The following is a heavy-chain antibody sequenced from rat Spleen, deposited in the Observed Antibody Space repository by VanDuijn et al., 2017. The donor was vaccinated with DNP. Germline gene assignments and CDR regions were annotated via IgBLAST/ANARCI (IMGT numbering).Heavy chain of an antibody. D-gene: IGHD1-12*03. V-gene: IGHV2-72*01. CDR1: EFSLTSNG. Sequence: QVQLEESGPGLIQPSETLSLTCTVSEFSLTSNGVGWVRQPLGKGLVWMGTIWAGGSTNYNSAVQSRLSISRDTSKSQVFLKMNSLQPEDTGTYYCARHGPYDGYPFDYWGQGVMVTVSS. J-gene: IGHJ2*01. CDR3: ARHGPYDGYPFDY. CDR2: IWAGGST.